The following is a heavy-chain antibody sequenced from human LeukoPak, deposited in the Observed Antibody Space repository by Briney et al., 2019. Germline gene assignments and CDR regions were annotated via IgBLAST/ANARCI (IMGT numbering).Heavy chain of an antibody. D-gene: IGHD1-26*01. CDR3: ARVRSDSKFAFDI. V-gene: IGHV4-4*02. CDR1: GGSISSSNW. CDR2: IYHSGST. Sequence: SGTLSLTCAVSGGSISSSNWWSWVRQPPGKGLEWIGEIYHSGSTNYNPTLKSRVTISVDKSKNQFSLRLSSVTAADTAVYYCARVRSDSKFAFDIWGQGTMVTVSS. J-gene: IGHJ3*02.